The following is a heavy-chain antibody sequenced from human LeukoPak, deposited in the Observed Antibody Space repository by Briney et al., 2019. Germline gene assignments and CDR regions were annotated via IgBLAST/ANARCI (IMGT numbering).Heavy chain of an antibody. CDR3: ARDGRRPLNYYYYGMDV. D-gene: IGHD2-15*01. CDR1: GFTFSSYA. V-gene: IGHV3-23*01. CDR2: ISGAGGST. J-gene: IGHJ6*02. Sequence: GGSLRLSCAASGFTFSSYAMSWVRQAPGKGLGWVSGISGAGGSTYYADSVKGRFTISRDNSKNSLYLQMNSLRAEDTAVYYCARDGRRPLNYYYYGMDVWGQGTTVTVSS.